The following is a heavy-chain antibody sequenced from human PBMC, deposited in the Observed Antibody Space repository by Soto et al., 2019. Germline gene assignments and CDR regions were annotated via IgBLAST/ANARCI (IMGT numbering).Heavy chain of an antibody. CDR1: GYTFTSYD. CDR3: ARVPSLGELYINWFDP. CDR2: MNPNSGNT. D-gene: IGHD3-10*01. Sequence: ASVKVSCKASGYTFTSYDINWVRQATGQGLEWMGWMNPNSGNTGYAQKFQGRVTMTRNTSISTAYMELSSLRSEDTAVYYCARVPSLGELYINWFDPWGQGTLVTVSS. J-gene: IGHJ5*02. V-gene: IGHV1-8*01.